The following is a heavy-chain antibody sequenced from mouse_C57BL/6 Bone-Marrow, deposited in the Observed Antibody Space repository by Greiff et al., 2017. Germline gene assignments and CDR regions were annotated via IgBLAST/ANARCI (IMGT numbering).Heavy chain of an antibody. CDR1: GYTFTSYW. J-gene: IGHJ3*01. V-gene: IGHV1-64*01. Sequence: VQLQQPGAELVKPGASVKLSCKASGYTFTSYWMHWVKQRPGQGLEWIGMIHPSSGSTNYNEKFKSKATLTVDKSSSTAYMQLSSLTSEDSAVYYCATTARRAWFAYWGQGTLVTVSA. CDR2: IHPSSGST. CDR3: ATTARRAWFAY. D-gene: IGHD1-2*01.